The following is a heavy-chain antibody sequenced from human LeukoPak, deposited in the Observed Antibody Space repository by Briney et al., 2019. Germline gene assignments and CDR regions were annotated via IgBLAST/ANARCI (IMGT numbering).Heavy chain of an antibody. CDR3: ADPAHDY. CDR1: GFTFSSYR. Sequence: GGSLRLSCAAFGFTFSSYRMHWVRQAPGKGLVWVSRINSDGSSRHYADSVKGRFTISRDNAKNTLYLQMNSLRAEDTAVYYCADPAHDYWGQGTLVTVSS. V-gene: IGHV3-74*01. CDR2: INSDGSSR. J-gene: IGHJ4*02.